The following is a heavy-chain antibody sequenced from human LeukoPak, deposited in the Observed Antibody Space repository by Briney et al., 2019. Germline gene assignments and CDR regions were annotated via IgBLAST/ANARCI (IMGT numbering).Heavy chain of an antibody. D-gene: IGHD4-17*01. CDR1: GFTFSSYS. Sequence: SGGSLRLCCAASGFTFSSYSMKWVRQAPGKGLEWVSSISSSSSYIYYADSVKGRFTISRDNAKNSLYLQMNSLRAEDTAVYYCARPIYGDVGFDYWGQGTLVTVSS. CDR2: ISSSSSYI. CDR3: ARPIYGDVGFDY. J-gene: IGHJ4*02. V-gene: IGHV3-21*01.